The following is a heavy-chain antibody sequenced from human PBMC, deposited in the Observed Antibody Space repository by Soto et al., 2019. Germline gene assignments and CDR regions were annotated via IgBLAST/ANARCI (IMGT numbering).Heavy chain of an antibody. J-gene: IGHJ4*02. CDR3: ARRTSWYALDY. D-gene: IGHD6-13*01. CDR1: GGSMSSYY. Sequence: QVQLQESGPGLVKPSETLSLTCTVSGGSMSSYYWSWIRQPPGKGLEWIGYMYYSGSTNYNPSLKSXXTXSXXTSKNQFSLKLSSVTAADTAVYYCARRTSWYALDYWGQGTLVTVSS. V-gene: IGHV4-59*08. CDR2: MYYSGST.